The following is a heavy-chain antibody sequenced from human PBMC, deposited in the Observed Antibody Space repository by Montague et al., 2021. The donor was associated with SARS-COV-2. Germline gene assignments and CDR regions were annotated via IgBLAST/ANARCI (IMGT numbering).Heavy chain of an antibody. D-gene: IGHD4-11*01. J-gene: IGHJ6*02. V-gene: IGHV4-38-2*02. CDR3: AVNSNYYYYGMDV. Sequence: SETLSLTCTVSGYSISSGYYWGWIRQPPGKGLEWIGSIYHSGSTYYNPSLKSRVTISVDTSKNQFSLKLSSVTAADTAVYYCAVNSNYYYYGMDVWGQGTLVTVSS. CDR2: IYHSGST. CDR1: GYSISSGYY.